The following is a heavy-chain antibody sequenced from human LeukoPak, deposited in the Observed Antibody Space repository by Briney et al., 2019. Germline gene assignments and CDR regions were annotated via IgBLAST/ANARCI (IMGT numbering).Heavy chain of an antibody. Sequence: GGSLRLSCAASGFTFSSYSMNWVRQAPGKGLEWISYIGSAIYYADSVKGRFTISRDNSKNTLYVQMNSLRAEDTAVYYCARDSTWSGYDYWGQGTLVTVSS. CDR3: ARDSTWSGYDY. CDR1: GFTFSSYS. V-gene: IGHV3-48*01. D-gene: IGHD3-3*01. J-gene: IGHJ4*02. CDR2: IGSAI.